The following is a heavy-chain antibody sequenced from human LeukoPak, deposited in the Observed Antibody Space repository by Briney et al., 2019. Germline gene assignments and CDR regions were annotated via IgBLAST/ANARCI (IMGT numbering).Heavy chain of an antibody. D-gene: IGHD5-18*01. CDR3: ARADLVDTAMTPRE. J-gene: IGHJ4*02. CDR1: GFTFSSYG. CDR2: IRYDGSNK. V-gene: IGHV3-30*02. Sequence: PGGSLRLSCAASGFTFSSYGMHWVRQAPGKGLEWVAFIRYDGSNKYYADSVKGRFTISRDNSKNTLYLQMNSLRAEDTAVYYCARADLVDTAMTPREWGQGTLVTVSS.